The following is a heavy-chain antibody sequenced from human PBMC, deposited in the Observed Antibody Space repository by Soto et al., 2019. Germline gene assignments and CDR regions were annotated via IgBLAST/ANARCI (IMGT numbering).Heavy chain of an antibody. CDR2: IIPIFGTA. CDR1: GGTFSSYA. D-gene: IGHD4-4*01. CDR3: AKDLENTVTTAQKGDYYYYYGMDV. Sequence: QVQLVQSGAEVKKPGSSVKVSCKASGGTFSSYAISWVRQAPGQGLEWMGGIIPIFGTANYAQKFQGRVTITADESTSPAYMELSSLRSEDTAVYYCAKDLENTVTTAQKGDYYYYYGMDVWGQGTTVTVSS. J-gene: IGHJ6*02. V-gene: IGHV1-69*01.